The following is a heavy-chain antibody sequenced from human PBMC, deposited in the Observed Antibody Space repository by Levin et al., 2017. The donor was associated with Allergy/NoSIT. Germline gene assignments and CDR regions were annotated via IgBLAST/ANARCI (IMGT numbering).Heavy chain of an antibody. Sequence: GGSLRLSCTASGFTFSGYAMSWVRQAPGKGLKWVSLIGSGGRTYYADSVKGRFTISRDISRNTVFLEMNSLRVEDTAVYYCAKDVRPGGGGMDGWGQGTTVTVSS. CDR1: GFTFSGYA. CDR2: IGSGGRT. CDR3: AKDVRPGGGGMDG. J-gene: IGHJ6*02. V-gene: IGHV3-23*01. D-gene: IGHD1-1*01.